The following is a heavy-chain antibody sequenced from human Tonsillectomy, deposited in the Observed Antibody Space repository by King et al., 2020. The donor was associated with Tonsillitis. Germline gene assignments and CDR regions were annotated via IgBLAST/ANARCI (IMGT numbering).Heavy chain of an antibody. J-gene: IGHJ3*01. CDR1: GFTFNDYA. CDR2: ISSSGGNT. V-gene: IGHV3-23*04. D-gene: IGHD3-3*01. Sequence: VQLVQSGGGLVQPGGSLRPSCAASGFTFNDYAMSWVRQAPGKGLEWVSTISSSGGNTYYADSVKGRFTISRDNSKNTLYLQMNSLRAEDTAVYYCAKTNYDFWSGFTAGAFDVWGQGTMVTVSS. CDR3: AKTNYDFWSGFTAGAFDV.